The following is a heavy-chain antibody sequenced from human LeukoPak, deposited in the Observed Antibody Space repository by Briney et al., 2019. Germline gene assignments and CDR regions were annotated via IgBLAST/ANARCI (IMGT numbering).Heavy chain of an antibody. CDR1: GFTFSSYG. CDR3: AKDAYCSGGSCYNWFDP. CDR2: IRYDGSNK. J-gene: IGHJ5*02. Sequence: GGSLRLSCAASGFTFSSYGMHWVRQAPGKGLEWVAFIRYDGSNKYYADSVKGRFTISRDNFKNTLYLQMNSLRAEDTAVYYCAKDAYCSGGSCYNWFDPWGQGTLVTVSS. V-gene: IGHV3-30*02. D-gene: IGHD2-15*01.